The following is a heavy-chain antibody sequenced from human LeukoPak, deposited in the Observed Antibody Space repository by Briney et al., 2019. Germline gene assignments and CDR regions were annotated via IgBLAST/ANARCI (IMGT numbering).Heavy chain of an antibody. Sequence: PSETLSLTCTVSAGSIRSYYWSWIRQPPGKGLEWIGYIYYSGSTNYNPSLKSRVTISVDTSKNQFSLKLSSVTAADTAVYYCARYSGGWPCHFDSWGQGILVTVSS. V-gene: IGHV4-59*01. J-gene: IGHJ4*02. CDR1: AGSIRSYY. D-gene: IGHD6-19*01. CDR2: IYYSGST. CDR3: ARYSGGWPCHFDS.